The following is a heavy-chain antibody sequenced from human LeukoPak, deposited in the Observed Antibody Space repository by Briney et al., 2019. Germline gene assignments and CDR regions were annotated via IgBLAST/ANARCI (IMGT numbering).Heavy chain of an antibody. CDR1: GGSISSYY. D-gene: IGHD4-17*01. J-gene: IGHJ4*02. Sequence: ETLSLTCTVSGGSISSYYWSWIRQPPGKGLEWIGYIYSSGSTNYNPSLNSRVTISVDTSKNQFSLKLSSVTAADTAVYYCARVPTVTFFDYWGQGTLVTVSS. V-gene: IGHV4-59*12. CDR2: IYSSGST. CDR3: ARVPTVTFFDY.